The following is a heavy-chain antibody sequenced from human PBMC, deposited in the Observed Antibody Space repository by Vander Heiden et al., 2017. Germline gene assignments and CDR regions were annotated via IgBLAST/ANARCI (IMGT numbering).Heavy chain of an antibody. CDR2: ISGSGIST. D-gene: IGHD5-18*01. Sequence: EVQLLVSGGGLVQPGGSLRLSCSASGFTFSSYAMSWVRQAPGKGLEWVSAISGSGISTYSASSVKGRFTISRDNSNNTLYLQMNSLRADDTAVYYCAKDPGYSYASTWFDPWGQGTLVTVSS. CDR3: AKDPGYSYASTWFDP. CDR1: GFTFSSYA. J-gene: IGHJ5*02. V-gene: IGHV3-23*01.